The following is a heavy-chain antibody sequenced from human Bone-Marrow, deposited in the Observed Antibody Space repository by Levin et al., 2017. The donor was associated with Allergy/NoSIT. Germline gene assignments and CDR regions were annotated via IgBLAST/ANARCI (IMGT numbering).Heavy chain of an antibody. CDR2: IYSGGST. V-gene: IGHV3-53*01. Sequence: GGSLRLSCAASGFTVSSNYMSWIRQAPGKGPEWVSVIYSGGSTYYADSVKGRFTISRDNSKNTLYLQMNSLRAEDTAVYYCARGWFGELLSHWGQGTLVTVSS. D-gene: IGHD3-10*01. J-gene: IGHJ4*02. CDR1: GFTVSSNY. CDR3: ARGWFGELLSH.